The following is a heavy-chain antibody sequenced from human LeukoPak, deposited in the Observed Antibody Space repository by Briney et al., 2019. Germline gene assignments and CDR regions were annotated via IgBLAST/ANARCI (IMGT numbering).Heavy chain of an antibody. CDR3: AKDIGSSSPPFDY. D-gene: IGHD6-6*01. CDR2: ISSSSSYI. CDR1: GFTFSSYS. Sequence: GGSLRLSCAASGFTFSSYSMNWVRQAPGKGLEWVSSISSSSSYIYYADSVKGRFTISRDNAKNSLYLQMNSLRAEDMALYYCAKDIGSSSPPFDYWGQGTLVTVSS. V-gene: IGHV3-21*04. J-gene: IGHJ4*02.